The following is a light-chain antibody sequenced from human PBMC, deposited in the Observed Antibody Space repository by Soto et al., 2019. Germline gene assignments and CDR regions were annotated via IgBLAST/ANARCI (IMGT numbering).Light chain of an antibody. J-gene: IGKJ1*01. CDR1: QSVSSN. V-gene: IGKV3-15*01. CDR2: GAS. Sequence: EIVMTQSPATLSVSPGERATLSCRASQSVSSNFAWFQQKPGQAPRLLIYGASTRATGIPARFSGSGSGTEFTLTISSLQTEDFAVYYCQQNNQWPWTFGQGTKVDIK. CDR3: QQNNQWPWT.